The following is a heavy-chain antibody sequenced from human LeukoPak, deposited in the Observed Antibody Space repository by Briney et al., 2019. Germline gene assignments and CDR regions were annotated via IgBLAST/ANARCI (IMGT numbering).Heavy chain of an antibody. V-gene: IGHV1-69*13. Sequence: ASVKVSCKASGGTFTIYAISWVRQAPGQGLEWMGGIIPIFGTANYAQKFQGRVTITADESTSTAYMKLSSLRSEDTAVYYCARWDDYGGKWGQGTLVTVSS. CDR1: GGTFTIYA. J-gene: IGHJ4*02. CDR2: IIPIFGTA. CDR3: ARWDDYGGK. D-gene: IGHD4-23*01.